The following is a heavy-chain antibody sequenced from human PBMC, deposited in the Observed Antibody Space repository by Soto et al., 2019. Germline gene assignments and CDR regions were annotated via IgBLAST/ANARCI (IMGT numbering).Heavy chain of an antibody. J-gene: IGHJ6*03. CDR1: GYTFTSYD. D-gene: IGHD2-2*01. Sequence: GASVKVSCKASGYTFTSYDINWVRQATGQGLEWMGWMNPNSGNTGYAQKFQGRVTMTRNTSISTAYMELSSLRSEDTAVYYFARGGSSTSPYYYYYYMDVWGKGTTVTVSS. CDR3: ARGGSSTSPYYYYYYMDV. CDR2: MNPNSGNT. V-gene: IGHV1-8*01.